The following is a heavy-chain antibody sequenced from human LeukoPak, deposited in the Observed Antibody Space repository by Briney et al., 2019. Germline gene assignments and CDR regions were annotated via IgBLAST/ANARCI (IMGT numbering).Heavy chain of an antibody. J-gene: IGHJ6*03. V-gene: IGHV3-23*01. CDR2: ISGSGGST. CDR1: GFTFSSYA. D-gene: IGHD7-27*01. CDR3: AKSKLGIYYYYYYMDV. Sequence: GSLRLSCAASGFTFSSYAMSWVRQAPGKGLEWVSAISGSGGSTYYADSVKGRFTISRDNSKNTLYLQMNSLRAEDTAVYYCAKSKLGIYYYYYYMDVWGKGTTVTVSS.